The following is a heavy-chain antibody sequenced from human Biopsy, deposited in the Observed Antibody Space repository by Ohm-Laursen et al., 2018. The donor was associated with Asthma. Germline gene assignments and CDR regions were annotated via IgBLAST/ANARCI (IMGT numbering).Heavy chain of an antibody. CDR1: GFTFDDYG. CDR3: AKATLGDIGKDY. J-gene: IGHJ4*02. CDR2: ISWNSGSI. D-gene: IGHD2-21*01. V-gene: IGHV3-9*01. Sequence: SLRFSCAASGFTFDDYGMHWVRQAPGKGLEWVSGISWNSGSIGYADSVKGRFTISRDNAKNSLYLQMNSLRVEDTALYYCAKATLGDIGKDYWGQGTLVTVSS.